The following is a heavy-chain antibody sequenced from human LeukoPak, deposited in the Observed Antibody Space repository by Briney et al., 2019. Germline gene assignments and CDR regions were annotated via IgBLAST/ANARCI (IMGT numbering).Heavy chain of an antibody. CDR1: GYTFTGYY. D-gene: IGHD6-13*01. J-gene: IGHJ5*02. CDR2: INPNSGGT. V-gene: IGHV1-2*04. CDR3: AREGASRLTAAPDWFDP. Sequence: ASVKVSCKASGYTFTGYYMHWVRQAPGQGLEWMGWINPNSGGTNYAQKFQGWVTMTRDTSISTAYMELSRLRSDDTAVYYCAREGASRLTAAPDWFDPWGQGTLVTVSS.